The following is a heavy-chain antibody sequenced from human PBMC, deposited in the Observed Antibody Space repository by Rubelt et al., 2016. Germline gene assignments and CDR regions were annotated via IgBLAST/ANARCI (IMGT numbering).Heavy chain of an antibody. Sequence: GAEVKKPGASVKVSCKASGYTFTGYYMHWVRQAPGQGLEWMGWINPNSGGTNYAQKFQGRVTMTRDTSISTAYMELSRLRSDDTAVYYCATVFDFWSGPHWYFDLWGRGTLVTVSS. D-gene: IGHD3-3*01. CDR3: ATVFDFWSGPHWYFDL. CDR2: INPNSGGT. J-gene: IGHJ2*01. CDR1: GYTFTGYY. V-gene: IGHV1-2*02.